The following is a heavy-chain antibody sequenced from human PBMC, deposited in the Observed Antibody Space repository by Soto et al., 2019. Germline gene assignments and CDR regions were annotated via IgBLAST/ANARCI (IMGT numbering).Heavy chain of an antibody. CDR2: IYHSGSS. CDR1: GDSISSGGYY. CDR3: ARDQXVNYSDKGGSDFYYGMDV. J-gene: IGHJ6*02. D-gene: IGHD4-17*01. Sequence: QVQLQESGPGLVKPSQTLSLTCTVSGDSISSGGYYWSWIRQLPGKGLEWIGYIYHSGSSYYNPSLERRVTISVDTSKNQFSLKLSSVTAADTAVYYCARDQXVNYSDKGGSDFYYGMDVWGQGTTVTVSS. V-gene: IGHV4-31*03.